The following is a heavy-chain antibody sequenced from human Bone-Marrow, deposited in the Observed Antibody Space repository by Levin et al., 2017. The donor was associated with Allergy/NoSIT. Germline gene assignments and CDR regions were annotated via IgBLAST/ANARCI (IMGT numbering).Heavy chain of an antibody. J-gene: IGHJ6*01. CDR2: INWNGGSI. V-gene: IGHV3-9*01. CDR1: GFRFNDHA. CDR3: TRDIGESYGYYGMDV. Sequence: PGGSLRLSCAASGFRFNDHAMHWVRQVPGKGLEWVSGINWNGGSIGYADSVKGRFTISRDNAKNSLYLEMTSLRAGDTAFYYCTRDIGESYGYYGMDVWGQGTTVTVSS. D-gene: IGHD3-16*01.